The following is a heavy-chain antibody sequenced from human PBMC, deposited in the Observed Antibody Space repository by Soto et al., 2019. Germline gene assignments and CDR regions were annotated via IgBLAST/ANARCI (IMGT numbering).Heavy chain of an antibody. D-gene: IGHD3-9*01. V-gene: IGHV3-11*06. CDR2: ISSSSSYT. CDR1: GFTFSDYY. J-gene: IGHJ3*02. CDR3: AREKSDILTGYSLGAFYI. Sequence: GGSLRLSCAASGFTFSDYYMSWIRQAPGKGLEWVSYISSSSSYTNYADSVKGRFTISRDNAKNSLYLQMNSLRAEDTAVYYCAREKSDILTGYSLGAFYIWGQGTMVTVSS.